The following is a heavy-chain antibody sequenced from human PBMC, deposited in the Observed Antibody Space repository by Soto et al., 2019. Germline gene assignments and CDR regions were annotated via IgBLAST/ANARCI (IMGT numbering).Heavy chain of an antibody. CDR3: ARQAPPPTIFGVGIDP. CDR2: IYYSGST. V-gene: IGHV4-59*01. J-gene: IGHJ5*02. D-gene: IGHD3-3*01. Sequence: QVQLQESGPGLVKPSETLSLTCTVSGGSISSYYWSWIRQPPGKGLEWIGYIYYSGSTNYNPSLKSRVTISVDTSKNQFSLKLSSVTAADTAVYYCARQAPPPTIFGVGIDPWGQGTLVTVSS. CDR1: GGSISSYY.